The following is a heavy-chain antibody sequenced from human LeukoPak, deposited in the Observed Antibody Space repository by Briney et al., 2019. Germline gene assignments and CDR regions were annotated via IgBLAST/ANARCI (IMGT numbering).Heavy chain of an antibody. V-gene: IGHV3-23*01. CDR3: AKPGVTTVRGRFDY. Sequence: GGSLRLSCAASGFTFTSYAMSWVRQAPGKGLEWVSTITGSGGNTYYADSVKGRITISRDDSKNTLYLQMNSLRVEDTAVYFCAKPGVTTVRGRFDYWGQGTLVTVSS. CDR1: GFTFTSYA. J-gene: IGHJ4*02. CDR2: ITGSGGNT. D-gene: IGHD4-17*01.